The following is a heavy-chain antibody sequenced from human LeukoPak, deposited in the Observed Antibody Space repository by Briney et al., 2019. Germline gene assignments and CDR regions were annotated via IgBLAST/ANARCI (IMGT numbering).Heavy chain of an antibody. CDR2: IHWRGST. CDR3: ARHLPHSTGNKRGPDY. Sequence: SETLSLTCTVSGGSIISSDFHWAWIRQPPGKGLERIGNIHWRGSTYYSPSLESRVTISVDTSKNQFSLELRSVTAADTAVYYCARHLPHSTGNKRGPDYWGQGTLVTVSS. V-gene: IGHV4-39*01. CDR1: GGSIISSDFH. J-gene: IGHJ4*02. D-gene: IGHD6-19*01.